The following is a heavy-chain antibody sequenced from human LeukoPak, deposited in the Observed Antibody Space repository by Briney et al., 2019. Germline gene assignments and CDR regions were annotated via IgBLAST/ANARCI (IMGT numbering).Heavy chain of an antibody. V-gene: IGHV1-2*02. CDR3: ARGNILSGYDFLY. D-gene: IGHD5-12*01. J-gene: IGHJ4*02. CDR1: GYTFTGYY. CDR2: INPNSGGT. Sequence: ASVKVSCKASGYTFTGYYMHWVRQALGQGLEWMGWINPNSGGTNYAQKFQGRVTMTRDTSISTAYMELSRLRSDDTAVYYCARGNILSGYDFLYWGQGTLVTASS.